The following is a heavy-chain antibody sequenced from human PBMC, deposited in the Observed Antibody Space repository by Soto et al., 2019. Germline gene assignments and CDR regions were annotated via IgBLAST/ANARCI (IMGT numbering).Heavy chain of an antibody. CDR3: ARGLNKEALSFEY. Sequence: GGSLILSWTVSGFMFDNYAMSWVRQAPGKGLERISGINWNGASAGYADSVKGRFTISRDNAKNSLYLQMNSLRAEDTALYYCARGLNKEALSFEYWGQGTLGTVSS. CDR1: GFMFDNYA. D-gene: IGHD2-21*02. V-gene: IGHV3-20*04. CDR2: INWNGASA. J-gene: IGHJ4*01.